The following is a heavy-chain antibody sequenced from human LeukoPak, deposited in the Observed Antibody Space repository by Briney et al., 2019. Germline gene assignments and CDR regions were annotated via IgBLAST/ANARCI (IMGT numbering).Heavy chain of an antibody. J-gene: IGHJ4*01. CDR2: IHPNGST. CDR1: GYTIRNVYY. Sequence: PSETLSLTCDVSGYTIRNVYYWGWIRQSPGKGLEWIGNIHPNGSTYYKPSLKSRLTISLDTSKNQFSLSLTSVTATDTAVYYCARGRGYSSLWGHGTQVTVSS. V-gene: IGHV4-38-2*01. D-gene: IGHD5-18*01. CDR3: ARGRGYSSL.